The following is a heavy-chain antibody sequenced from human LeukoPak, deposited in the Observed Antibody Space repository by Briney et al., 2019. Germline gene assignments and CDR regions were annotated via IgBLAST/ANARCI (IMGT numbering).Heavy chain of an antibody. J-gene: IGHJ4*02. CDR1: GFTFSSYG. D-gene: IGHD2-2*01. V-gene: IGHV3-33*08. CDR3: ACSSTSGHFDY. CDR2: IWYGGSNK. Sequence: GGSLRLSCAASGFTFSSYGMHWVRQAPGKGLEWVAVIWYGGSNKYYADSVKGRFTISRDNSKNTLYLQMNSLRAEDTAVHYCACSSTSGHFDYWGQGTLVTVSS.